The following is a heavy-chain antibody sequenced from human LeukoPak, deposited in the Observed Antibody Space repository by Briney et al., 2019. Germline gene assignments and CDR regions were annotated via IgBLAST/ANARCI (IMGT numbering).Heavy chain of an antibody. CDR1: GYTFGSYE. Sequence: GGSLRLSCAASGYTFGSYEMNWVRQAPGKGLEWVSYISSSGSTIYYADSVKGRFTISRDNAKNSLYLQMNSLRAEDTAVYYCAREPTPDGDPHYYYGMDVWGKGTTVTVSS. CDR3: AREPTPDGDPHYYYGMDV. J-gene: IGHJ6*04. CDR2: ISSSGSTI. V-gene: IGHV3-48*03. D-gene: IGHD4-17*01.